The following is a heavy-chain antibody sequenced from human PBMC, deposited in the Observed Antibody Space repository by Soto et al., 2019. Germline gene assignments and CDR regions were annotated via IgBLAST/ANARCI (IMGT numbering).Heavy chain of an antibody. CDR2: ISGSGGTT. Sequence: WGSLRLSCAASGFAFIAYAISFCRHSPWKGLEWVSVISGSGGTTYYADSVKGRFTISRDNSKNTLYVQMNSLRAEDTAVYYCAKVRESAAAGHFDSWGQGTLVTVSS. CDR1: GFAFIAYA. CDR3: AKVRESAAAGHFDS. J-gene: IGHJ4*02. V-gene: IGHV3-23*01. D-gene: IGHD6-13*01.